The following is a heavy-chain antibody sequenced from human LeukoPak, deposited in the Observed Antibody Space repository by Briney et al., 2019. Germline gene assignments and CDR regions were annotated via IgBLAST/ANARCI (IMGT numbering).Heavy chain of an antibody. CDR2: INPNSGGT. J-gene: IGHJ6*02. V-gene: IGHV1-2*02. CDR1: GYTFTGYY. D-gene: IGHD1-26*01. CDR3: ARTEHKKTSMDV. Sequence: ASVKVSCKASGYTFTGYYIHWVRQAPGQGLEWMGWINPNSGGTNYAQKFQGRVTMTRDTSISTAYMELSRLRSDDTAVYYCARTEHKKTSMDVWGQGTTVSVSS.